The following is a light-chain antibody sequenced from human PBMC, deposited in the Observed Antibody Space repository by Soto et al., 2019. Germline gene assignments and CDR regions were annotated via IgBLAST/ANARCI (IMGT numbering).Light chain of an antibody. CDR3: QHSGSLSGYT. Sequence: EIVLTQSPGTLSLSPGERATLSCRASQSVSSSSLAWYQQKPGQAPRLLIYGASSRATGIPDRFSGSGSGTDFTLTISRLEPEDFAVCYCQHSGSLSGYTFGQGTKLEIK. V-gene: IGKV3-20*01. J-gene: IGKJ2*01. CDR1: QSVSSSS. CDR2: GAS.